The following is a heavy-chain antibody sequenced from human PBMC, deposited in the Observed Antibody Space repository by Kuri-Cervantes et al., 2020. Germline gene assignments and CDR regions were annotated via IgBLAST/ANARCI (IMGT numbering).Heavy chain of an antibody. J-gene: IGHJ4*02. CDR2: IYSGGST. V-gene: IGHV3-53*01. D-gene: IGHD2-2*01. Sequence: GGSLRLSCAASGFTVSSNYMSWVRQAPGRGLEWVSVIYSGGSTYYADSVKGRFTISRDNSKNTLYLQMNSLRAEDTAVYYCAKGGSTSGYAPLDYWGQGTLVTVSS. CDR1: GFTVSSNY. CDR3: AKGGSTSGYAPLDY.